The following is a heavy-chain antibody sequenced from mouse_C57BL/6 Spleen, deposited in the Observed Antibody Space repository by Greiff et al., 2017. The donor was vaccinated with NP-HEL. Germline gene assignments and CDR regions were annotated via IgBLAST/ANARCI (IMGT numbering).Heavy chain of an antibody. CDR3: ARHYGNYYAMDY. Sequence: EVQLVESGGGLVKPGGSLKLSCAASGFTFSDYGMHWVRQAPEKGLEWVAYISSGSRTIYYADTVKGRCNSSRENAKNTLFRQMTSLRSEDTAMYYCARHYGNYYAMDYWGQGTSVTVSS. CDR2: ISSGSRTI. CDR1: GFTFSDYG. V-gene: IGHV5-17*01. J-gene: IGHJ4*01. D-gene: IGHD2-1*01.